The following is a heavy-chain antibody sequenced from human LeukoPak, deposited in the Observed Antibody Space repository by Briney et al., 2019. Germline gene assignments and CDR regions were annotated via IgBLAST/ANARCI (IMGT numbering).Heavy chain of an antibody. V-gene: IGHV4-39*01. CDR3: AGNASTIILPGGWFDP. Sequence: SETLSLTCTVSGGSISSSGYYWGWLRQPPGKGLEWIGTIYYSGSTSYNPSLKSRVTMTVDTSQNQFSLKLNSVTAADTAVYYCAGNASTIILPGGWFDPWGRGTLVTVSS. D-gene: IGHD3-22*01. CDR1: GGSISSSGYY. CDR2: IYYSGST. J-gene: IGHJ5*02.